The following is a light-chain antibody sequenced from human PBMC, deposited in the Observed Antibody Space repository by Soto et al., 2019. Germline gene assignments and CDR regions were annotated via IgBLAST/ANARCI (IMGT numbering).Light chain of an antibody. J-gene: IGLJ1*01. V-gene: IGLV2-14*01. CDR3: SSFSSTSTLYV. Sequence: QSVLTQPASVSGSPGQSNTISCTGTNSDVGGHNYVSWYQHHPGKAPKLMIYEVSNRPSGVSNRFSGSKSGNTASLTISGLQAEDEADYHCSSFSSTSTLYVFGTGTKVTVL. CDR2: EVS. CDR1: NSDVGGHNY.